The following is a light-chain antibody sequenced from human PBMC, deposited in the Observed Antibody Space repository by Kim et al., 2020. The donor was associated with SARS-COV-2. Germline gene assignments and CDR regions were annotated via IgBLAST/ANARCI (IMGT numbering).Light chain of an antibody. CDR3: QVWDSNTDHVV. CDR1: NIGGKA. J-gene: IGLJ3*02. Sequence: PGQTATCACAGYNIGGKAVHWYQQKPGQASLLVTRYDDHRPSGFPERFSGSNSGRTATLAMSRVEVGDEADYSCQVWDSNTDHVVFGGGTQLTVL. CDR2: YDD. V-gene: IGLV3-21*04.